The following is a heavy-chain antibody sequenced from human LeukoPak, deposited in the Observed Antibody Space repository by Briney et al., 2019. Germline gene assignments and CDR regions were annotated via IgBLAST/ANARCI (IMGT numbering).Heavy chain of an antibody. CDR1: GFTFSSYS. CDR3: TRDPNYDFWSGYYIAYFDY. D-gene: IGHD3-3*01. V-gene: IGHV3-21*01. CDR2: ISGRSTYI. Sequence: KPGGSLRLSCAASGFTFSSYSMNWVRQAPGKGLEWVSSISGRSTYIYYADSVKGRFTISRDNAKDSLYLQMNSLRAEDTAVYYCTRDPNYDFWSGYYIAYFDYWGQGTLVTVSS. J-gene: IGHJ4*02.